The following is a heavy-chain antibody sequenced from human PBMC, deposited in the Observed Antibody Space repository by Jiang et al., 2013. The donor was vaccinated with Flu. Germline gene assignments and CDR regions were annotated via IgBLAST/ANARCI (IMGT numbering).Heavy chain of an antibody. Sequence: PGGSLRLSCSASGFTFSSYAMHWVRQAPGKGLEYVSAISSNGGSTYYADSVKGRFTISRDNSKNTLYLQMSSLRAEDTAVYYCVKGPDPYCSGGSCYSAAFDIWGQGTMVTVSS. V-gene: IGHV3-64D*09. CDR3: VKGPDPYCSGGSCYSAAFDI. CDR2: ISSNGGST. D-gene: IGHD2-15*01. J-gene: IGHJ3*02. CDR1: GFTFSSYA.